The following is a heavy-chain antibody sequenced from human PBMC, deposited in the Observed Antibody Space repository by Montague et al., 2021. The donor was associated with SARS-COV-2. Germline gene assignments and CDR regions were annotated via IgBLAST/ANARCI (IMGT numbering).Heavy chain of an antibody. J-gene: IGHJ4*02. CDR3: ARVRLFYYLDY. Sequence: SETLSLTCTVSGTSIRSGGYYWTWIRQHPGKGLEWIGYIFHTGRAYYNPSLETRVNISVDTSNNLFSLRLSSVTDADTAMYFCARVRLFYYLDYWGQGTQFTVSS. CDR2: IFHTGRA. V-gene: IGHV4-31*03. D-gene: IGHD2/OR15-2a*01. CDR1: GTSIRSGGYY.